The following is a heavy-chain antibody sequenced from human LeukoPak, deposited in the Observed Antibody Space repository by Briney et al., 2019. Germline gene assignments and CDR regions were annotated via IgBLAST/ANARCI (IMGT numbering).Heavy chain of an antibody. CDR3: AKDAQPRSRWFDP. V-gene: IGHV3-7*03. Sequence: GGSLRLSCAASGFIFKDYWMIWVRQAPGKGLEWVANIKQDGSEKYYVDSVKGRLTISRDNAKNSLYLQMNTLRAEDTAMYYCAKDAQPRSRWFDPWGQGTLVTVSS. CDR1: GFIFKDYW. J-gene: IGHJ5*02. CDR2: IKQDGSEK. D-gene: IGHD3-16*01.